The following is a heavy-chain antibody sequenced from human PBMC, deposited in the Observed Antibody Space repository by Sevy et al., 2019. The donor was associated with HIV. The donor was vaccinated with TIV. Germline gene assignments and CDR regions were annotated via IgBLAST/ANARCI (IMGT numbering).Heavy chain of an antibody. V-gene: IGHV3-7*01. Sequence: GGSLRLSCAASGFPFSTYWMSWVRQAPGKGLEWVASIYQDGSEKYYMDSVKGRFTVSRDNAKNSLFLQMNSLRVEDTAVYYCAREGSYGDYMLSYYYGMDVWGQGTTVTVSS. CDR3: AREGSYGDYMLSYYYGMDV. CDR2: IYQDGSEK. J-gene: IGHJ6*02. D-gene: IGHD4-17*01. CDR1: GFPFSTYW.